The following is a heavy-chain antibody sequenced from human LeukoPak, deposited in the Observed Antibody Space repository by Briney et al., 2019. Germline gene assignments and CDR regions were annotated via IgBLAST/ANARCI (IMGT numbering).Heavy chain of an antibody. CDR3: ARPRGGNTGGFYFDY. CDR1: VFSFTNYW. CDR2: IYPGDSDT. V-gene: IGHV5-51*01. J-gene: IGHJ4*02. Sequence: GESLKISCKASVFSFTNYWIAWVRQMPGEGLEWMGSIYPGDSDTRYNPSFQGQVTISADKSIKTAYLQWSSLKASDTAMYYCARPRGGNTGGFYFDYWGQGSLVTVSS. D-gene: IGHD3-16*01.